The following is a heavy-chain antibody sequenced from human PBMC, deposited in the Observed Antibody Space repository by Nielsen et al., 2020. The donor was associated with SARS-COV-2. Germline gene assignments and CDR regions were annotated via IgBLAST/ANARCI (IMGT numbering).Heavy chain of an antibody. Sequence: GESLKISCAASGFTFSSYAMHWVRQAPGKGLEWVAVISYDGSNKYYADSVKGRFTISRDNAKSSLYLQLTSLRAEDTAVYYCARAYHNYYYAMDVWGQGTTVTVSS. D-gene: IGHD1-14*01. CDR3: ARAYHNYYYAMDV. J-gene: IGHJ6*02. CDR1: GFTFSSYA. CDR2: ISYDGSNK. V-gene: IGHV3-30-3*01.